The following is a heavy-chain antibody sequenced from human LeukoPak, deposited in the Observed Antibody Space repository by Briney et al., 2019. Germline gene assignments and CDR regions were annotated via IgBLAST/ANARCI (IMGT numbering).Heavy chain of an antibody. CDR2: ISVSGLT. CDR3: SREKGAFSPFGF. CDR1: GGSISSTHW. D-gene: IGHD3-16*01. J-gene: IGHJ4*02. Sequence: PSDPLTLPCGVSGGSISSTHWWGRLGQRPGPGLEWIAEISVSGLTNYSPALNSRVAMSLDKTKNQLSLNLSSATAADTAVYYCSREKGAFSPFGFWGQGTPVTVPS. V-gene: IGHV4-4*02.